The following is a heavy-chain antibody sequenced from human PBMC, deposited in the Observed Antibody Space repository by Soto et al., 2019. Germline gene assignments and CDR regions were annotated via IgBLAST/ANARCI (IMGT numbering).Heavy chain of an antibody. CDR3: ASGPRGRGYLYYYYYMDV. Sequence: SETLSLTCTVSGGSISSYYWSWIRQPPGKGLEWIGYIYYSGSTNYNPSLKSRVTISVDTSKNQFSLKLSSVTAADTAVYYCASGPRGRGYLYYYYYMDVWGKGTTVTVSS. V-gene: IGHV4-59*08. CDR2: IYYSGST. CDR1: GGSISSYY. J-gene: IGHJ6*03. D-gene: IGHD3-22*01.